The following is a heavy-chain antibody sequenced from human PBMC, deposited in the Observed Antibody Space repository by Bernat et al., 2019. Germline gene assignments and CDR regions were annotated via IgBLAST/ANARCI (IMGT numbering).Heavy chain of an antibody. CDR1: GFTFSDYY. D-gene: IGHD3-3*01. J-gene: IGHJ6*03. Sequence: QVQLVESGGGLVKPGGSLRLSCAASGFTFSDYYMSWIRQAPGKGLEWVSYISSSSSYTNYADSVKGRFTISRDNAKNSLYLQMNSLRAEDTAVYYCARDRLRFLGWSPSYYYYYMDVWGKGTTVTVSS. V-gene: IGHV3-11*05. CDR2: ISSSSSYT. CDR3: ARDRLRFLGWSPSYYYYYMDV.